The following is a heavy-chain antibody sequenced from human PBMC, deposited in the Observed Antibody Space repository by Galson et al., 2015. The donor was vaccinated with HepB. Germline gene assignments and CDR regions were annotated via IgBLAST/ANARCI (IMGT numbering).Heavy chain of an antibody. Sequence: SVKVSCKASGGTFSSYAISWVQQAPGQGLEWMGRIIPILGIANYAQKFQGRVTITADKSTSTAYMELSSLRSEDTAVYYCARLEDDYMSGWSFQHWGQGTLVTVSS. CDR3: ARLEDDYMSGWSFQH. J-gene: IGHJ1*01. CDR2: IIPILGIA. V-gene: IGHV1-69*04. D-gene: IGHD5-24*01. CDR1: GGTFSSYA.